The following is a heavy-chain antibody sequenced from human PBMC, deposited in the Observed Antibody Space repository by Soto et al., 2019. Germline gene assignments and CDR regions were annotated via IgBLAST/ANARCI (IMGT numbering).Heavy chain of an antibody. D-gene: IGHD6-13*01. Sequence: EVHLLESGGGLVHPGESLRLSCGASGFTFSSCVMTWVRQAPGKGLEWVSCITGSGTGAYYADSVKGRFTISRDNSKNMVYLQMNNLRAEDTGVYYCAKGLINGRWYAEDWGQGTLVTGSS. CDR1: GFTFSSCV. V-gene: IGHV3-23*01. CDR3: AKGLINGRWYAED. J-gene: IGHJ4*02. CDR2: ITGSGTGA.